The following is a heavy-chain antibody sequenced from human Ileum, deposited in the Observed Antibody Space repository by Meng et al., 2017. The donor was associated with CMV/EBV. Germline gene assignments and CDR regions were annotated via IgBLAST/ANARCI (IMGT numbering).Heavy chain of an antibody. V-gene: IGHV3-33*06. Sequence: ASGFSFSTYGMHWVRQAPGKGLEWVAIIWSDGNHKDYADSVRCRFTISRDNSKSMLYLQMNSLRAEDTALYYCAKDEYSSTSGGIHYWGQGTLVTVSS. J-gene: IGHJ4*02. CDR1: GFSFSTYG. CDR2: IWSDGNHK. CDR3: AKDEYSSTSGGIHY. D-gene: IGHD6-6*01.